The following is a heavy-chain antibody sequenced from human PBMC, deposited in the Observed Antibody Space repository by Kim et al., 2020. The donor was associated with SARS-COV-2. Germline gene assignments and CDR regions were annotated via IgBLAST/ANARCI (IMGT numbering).Heavy chain of an antibody. V-gene: IGHV3-21*01. CDR3: ARDLIEGTQFTPFDY. CDR2: ISSSSSYI. CDR1: GFTFSSYS. J-gene: IGHJ4*02. D-gene: IGHD1-1*01. Sequence: GGSLRLSCAASGFTFSSYSMNWVRQAPGKGLEWVSSISSSSSYIYYADSVKGRFTISRDNAKNSLYLQMNSLRAEDTAVYYCARDLIEGTQFTPFDYWGQGTLVTVSS.